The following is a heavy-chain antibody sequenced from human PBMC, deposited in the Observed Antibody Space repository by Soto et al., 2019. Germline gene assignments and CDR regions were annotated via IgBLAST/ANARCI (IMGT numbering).Heavy chain of an antibody. CDR2: ISHSGST. CDR1: GGSISSYY. V-gene: IGHV4-59*12. J-gene: IGHJ3*02. Sequence: PSETLSLTCSVSGGSISSYYWSWIRQPPGKTLEWIGYISHSGSTNYNPSLKSRVSISIDTSKKQFSLKLSSMAAADTAVYSCARATDYYDRNAYTLDAFDIWGQGTMVTVSS. CDR3: ARATDYYDRNAYTLDAFDI. D-gene: IGHD3-22*01.